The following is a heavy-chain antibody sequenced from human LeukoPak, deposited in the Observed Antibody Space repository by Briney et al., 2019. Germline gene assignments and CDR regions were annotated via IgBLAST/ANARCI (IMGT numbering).Heavy chain of an antibody. CDR2: INPDGSTT. D-gene: IGHD3/OR15-3a*01. Sequence: GGPLTLSCAASGFSFSIYWMHWLRQAPGKGLVWVSRINPDGSTTNYADSVKGRFTISRDNAKNTLYLQMNSLRVEDTALYYCARGGTGLAYWGQGTLVTVSS. V-gene: IGHV3-74*01. CDR1: GFSFSIYW. CDR3: ARGGTGLAY. J-gene: IGHJ4*02.